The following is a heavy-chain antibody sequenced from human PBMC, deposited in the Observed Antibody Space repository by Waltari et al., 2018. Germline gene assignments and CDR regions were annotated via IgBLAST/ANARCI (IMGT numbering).Heavy chain of an antibody. CDR3: ARAGATGGGFDY. J-gene: IGHJ4*02. Sequence: QVQLQESGPGLVKPSQTLSLTCTVSGGSSGSGSYYWSWIRQPAGKGLEWIGRIYTSGSTDYHPSLRSRLTISVDTSKNQFSLKLSSVTAADTAVYYCARAGATGGGFDYWGQGTLVTVSS. CDR1: GGSSGSGSYY. CDR2: IYTSGST. V-gene: IGHV4-61*02. D-gene: IGHD6-25*01.